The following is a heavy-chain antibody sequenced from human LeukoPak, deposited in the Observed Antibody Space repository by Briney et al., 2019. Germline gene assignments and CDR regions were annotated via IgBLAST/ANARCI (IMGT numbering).Heavy chain of an antibody. CDR1: GFTFSTYW. D-gene: IGHD2-15*01. J-gene: IGHJ4*01. CDR3: ARGSYSFDS. Sequence: GGSLRLSCAASGFTFSTYWMHWVRQVPGKGLVWVSRINSDGTSISYADSVKGRFTISRDNAKNTLYLQLDSLRAEDTAVYSCARGSYSFDSWGHGTLVTVSS. V-gene: IGHV3-74*01. CDR2: INSDGTSI.